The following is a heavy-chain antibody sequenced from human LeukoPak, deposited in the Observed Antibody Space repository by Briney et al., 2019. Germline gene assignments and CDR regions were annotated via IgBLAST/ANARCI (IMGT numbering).Heavy chain of an antibody. Sequence: PSETLSLTCAVYGGSFSGYYWSWIRQPPGKGLEWIGEINHSGSTNYNPSLKSRVTISVDTSKNQFSLKLSSVTAADTAVYYCARAGYSSGYIFDYWGQGTLVTVSS. V-gene: IGHV4-34*01. CDR2: INHSGST. J-gene: IGHJ4*02. CDR1: GGSFSGYY. CDR3: ARAGYSSGYIFDY. D-gene: IGHD3-22*01.